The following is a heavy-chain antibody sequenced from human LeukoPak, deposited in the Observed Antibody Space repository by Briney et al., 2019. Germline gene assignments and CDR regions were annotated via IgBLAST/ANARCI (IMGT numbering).Heavy chain of an antibody. CDR3: AREVVVAAVVGYFDY. J-gene: IGHJ4*02. Sequence: GGSLRLSCAASGFTVSSNYMSWVRQAPGKGLEWVSVIYSGGSTYYADSVKGRFTISRDNSKNTLYLQMNSLRAEDTAVYYCAREVVVAAVVGYFDYWGQGTLVTVSS. CDR2: IYSGGST. D-gene: IGHD2-15*01. CDR1: GFTVSSNY. V-gene: IGHV3-53*01.